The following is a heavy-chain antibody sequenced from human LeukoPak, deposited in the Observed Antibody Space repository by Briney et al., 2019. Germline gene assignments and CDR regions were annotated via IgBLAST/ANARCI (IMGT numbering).Heavy chain of an antibody. CDR1: GYTFTSYG. CDR3: ATRSRGSKYQLMLYPEDY. Sequence: ASVKVSCKASGYTFTSYGISWVRQAPGQGLEWMGWISAYNGNTNYAQKLQGRVTMTTDTSTSTAYMELRSLRSDDTAVYYCATRSRGSKYQLMLYPEDYWGQGTLVTVSS. V-gene: IGHV1-18*01. CDR2: ISAYNGNT. D-gene: IGHD2-2*01. J-gene: IGHJ4*02.